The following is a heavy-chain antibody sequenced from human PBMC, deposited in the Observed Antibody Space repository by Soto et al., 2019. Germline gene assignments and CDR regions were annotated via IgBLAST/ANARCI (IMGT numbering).Heavy chain of an antibody. CDR2: MSGSGGSK. CDR1: GFTFSSYA. D-gene: IGHD3-16*02. J-gene: IGHJ3*02. CDR3: AKDRRDYIWGSYRSSNAFDI. V-gene: IGHV3-23*01. Sequence: GGSLRLSCAASGFTFSSYAMSWVRQAPGKGLEWVSGMSGSGGSKYYADSVKGRFTISRDNSKNTLYLQMNSLRAEDTAVYYCAKDRRDYIWGSYRSSNAFDIWGQGTMVTVSS.